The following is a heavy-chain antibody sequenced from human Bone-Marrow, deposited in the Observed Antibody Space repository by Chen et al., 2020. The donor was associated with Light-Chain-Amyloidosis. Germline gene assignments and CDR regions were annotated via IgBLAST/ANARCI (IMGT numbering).Heavy chain of an antibody. CDR1: GYTFPNYW. V-gene: IGHV5-51*01. CDR2: IYPDDSDA. CDR3: ARRRDGYNFDY. J-gene: IGHJ4*02. D-gene: IGHD5-12*01. Sequence: EVQLEQSGPEVKKPGESLKISCKGSGYTFPNYWIGWVRQMPGKGLEWMGVIYPDDSDARYSPSLEGQVTISADKSITTAYLQWRCLKASDTAMYYCARRRDGYNFDYWGQGTLVTVSS.